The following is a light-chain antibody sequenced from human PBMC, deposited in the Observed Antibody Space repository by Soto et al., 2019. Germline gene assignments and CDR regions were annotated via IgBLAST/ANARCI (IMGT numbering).Light chain of an antibody. CDR2: EVS. Sequence: QSVLTQPASVSGSPGQSITISCTGTSSDVGGYNYVSWYQQHPGKAPKLMIYEVSNRPSGVSNRFSGSMSGNTASLTISGLQAEDEADYYCSSYTSSSLYVFXTGTKVTVL. CDR3: SSYTSSSLYV. V-gene: IGLV2-14*01. J-gene: IGLJ1*01. CDR1: SSDVGGYNY.